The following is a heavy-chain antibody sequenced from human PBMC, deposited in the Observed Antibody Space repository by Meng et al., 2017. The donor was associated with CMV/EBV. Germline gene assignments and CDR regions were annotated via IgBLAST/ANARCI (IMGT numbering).Heavy chain of an antibody. V-gene: IGHV4-4*07. CDR3: AGSRPGGGACDY. CDR1: GASIKNYN. Sequence: VQIQESGHGLGKPSGTRSLTCIVSGASIKNYNWNWVRQPAGQGLEWIGLIQVIGHTVYNPSLKSRVTVSLDASKSQFSLTLNSVTAADTATYYCAGSRPGGGACDYWGQGILVTVSS. D-gene: IGHD3-16*01. CDR2: IQVIGHT. J-gene: IGHJ4*02.